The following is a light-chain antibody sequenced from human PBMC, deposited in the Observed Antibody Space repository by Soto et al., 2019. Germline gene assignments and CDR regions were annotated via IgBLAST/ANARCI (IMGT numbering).Light chain of an antibody. J-gene: IGLJ2*01. CDR1: SSDLGSYNL. CDR3: CSYVGSRTVV. V-gene: IGLV2-23*01. CDR2: EGS. Sequence: QSALTQPASVPGSPGQSITLSCTGTSSDLGSYNLVSWYQQHPGKAPKLMIYEGSKRPSGVSNRFSGSRSGNTASLTISSLQADDEAEYYCCSYVGSRTVVFGGGTKLTVL.